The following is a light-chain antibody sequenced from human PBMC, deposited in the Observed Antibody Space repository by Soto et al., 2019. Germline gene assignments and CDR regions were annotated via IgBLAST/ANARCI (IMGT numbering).Light chain of an antibody. CDR2: GNN. CDR3: AAWDDSLTAYV. CDR1: SSNIGSNT. J-gene: IGLJ1*01. Sequence: QSVLTQPPSASGTPGQRVTISCFGSSSNIGSNTVNWYQQLPGTAPRLLIYGNNQRPSGVPDRFSGSKSGTSASLAISGLQSEYEADYYCAAWDDSLTAYVFGTGTKVTVL. V-gene: IGLV1-44*01.